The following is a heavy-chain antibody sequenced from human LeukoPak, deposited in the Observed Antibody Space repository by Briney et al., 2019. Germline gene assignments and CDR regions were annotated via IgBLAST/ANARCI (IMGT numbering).Heavy chain of an antibody. CDR2: ISYDGSNK. J-gene: IGHJ4*02. CDR3: AKRESSYGSGSYFLDY. Sequence: GGSLRLSCAASGFTFSSYGMHWVRQAPGKGLEWVAVISYDGSNKYYAVSVKGRFTISRDNPKNTLYLQMNSLRAEDTAVYYCAKRESSYGSGSYFLDYWGQGTLVTVSS. V-gene: IGHV3-30*18. D-gene: IGHD3-10*01. CDR1: GFTFSSYG.